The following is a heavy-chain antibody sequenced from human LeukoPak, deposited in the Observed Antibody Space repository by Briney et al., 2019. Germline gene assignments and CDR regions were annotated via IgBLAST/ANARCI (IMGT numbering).Heavy chain of an antibody. Sequence: GGSLRLCRAASGLTFSSYSMNWVSQYPGKGLEWVSSISSSSSYIYYADSVKGRFTISRDNAKNSLYLQMNSLRAEDTAVYYCARASTIFGHFDYWGRGTLVTVSS. CDR3: ARASTIFGHFDY. J-gene: IGHJ4*02. D-gene: IGHD3-3*01. CDR2: ISSSSSYI. V-gene: IGHV3-21*01. CDR1: GLTFSSYS.